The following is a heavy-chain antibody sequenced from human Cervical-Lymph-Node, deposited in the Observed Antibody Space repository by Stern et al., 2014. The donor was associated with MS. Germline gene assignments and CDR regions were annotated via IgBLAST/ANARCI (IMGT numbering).Heavy chain of an antibody. CDR2: IWYDGSNE. Sequence: VQLVESGGGVVQPGRSLRLSCAASGFSFRSYGMHWVRQAPGKGLEWVAAIWYDGSNEYYPDSVKGRFTISRDNSKNTLYLQMDSLRAEDTAVYYCAGDAMGWLQSNPLYYYNYGMDVWGQGTTVTVSS. J-gene: IGHJ6*02. CDR3: AGDAMGWLQSNPLYYYNYGMDV. D-gene: IGHD5-24*01. V-gene: IGHV3-33*01. CDR1: GFSFRSYG.